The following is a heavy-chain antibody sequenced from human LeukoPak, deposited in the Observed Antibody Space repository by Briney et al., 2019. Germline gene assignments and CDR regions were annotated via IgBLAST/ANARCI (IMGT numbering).Heavy chain of an antibody. V-gene: IGHV4-59*01. J-gene: IGHJ4*02. Sequence: SETLSLTCSVSGGSISRDYWSWIRQPPGKGLEWIGYIYYTGSTNYNPSLKSRVTISVDTSKNQFSLKLSSVTAADTAVYYCARDRPGGSSLDYWGQGTLVTVSS. CDR2: IYYTGST. CDR3: ARDRPGGSSLDY. CDR1: GGSISRDY. D-gene: IGHD6-13*01.